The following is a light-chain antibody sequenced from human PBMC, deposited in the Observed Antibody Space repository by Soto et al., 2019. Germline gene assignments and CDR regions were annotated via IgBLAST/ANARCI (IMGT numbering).Light chain of an antibody. J-gene: IGLJ2*01. V-gene: IGLV2-23*01. CDR1: SSDVGSYNL. CDR3: CSYAGSSTHVV. Sequence: QSALTQPASVSGSPGQSITISCTGTSSDVGSYNLVSWYQQHPGKAPKLMIYEGSKRPSGVSNLFSGSKSGNTASLTISGLQAEDAADYHCCSYAGSSTHVVFCGGTKLTVL. CDR2: EGS.